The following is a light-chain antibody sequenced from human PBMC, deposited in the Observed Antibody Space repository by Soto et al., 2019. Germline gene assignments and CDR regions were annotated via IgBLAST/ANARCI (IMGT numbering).Light chain of an antibody. Sequence: QSALTQPASVSASPGQSITISCTGTRSDVGGYDLVSWYQQRPGKAPKLMIYEGNKRPSGVSNRFSGSKSGNTASLTISGLQAEDDADYYCCSYAGVSGVFGGGTKLTVL. V-gene: IGLV2-23*01. J-gene: IGLJ3*02. CDR2: EGN. CDR1: RSDVGGYDL. CDR3: CSYAGVSGV.